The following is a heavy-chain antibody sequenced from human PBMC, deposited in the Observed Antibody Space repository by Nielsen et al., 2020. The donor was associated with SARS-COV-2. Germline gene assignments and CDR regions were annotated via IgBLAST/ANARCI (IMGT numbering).Heavy chain of an antibody. D-gene: IGHD6-19*01. CDR1: GFTFSDYY. Sequence: GESLKISCAASGFTFSDYYMSWISQAPGKGLEWVSYISSSGSTIYYADSVKGRFTISRDNAKNSLYLQMNNLRAEDTAVYYCARDGSLKKQWLVNYWGQGTLVTVSS. CDR3: ARDGSLKKQWLVNY. CDR2: ISSSGSTI. V-gene: IGHV3-11*04. J-gene: IGHJ4*02.